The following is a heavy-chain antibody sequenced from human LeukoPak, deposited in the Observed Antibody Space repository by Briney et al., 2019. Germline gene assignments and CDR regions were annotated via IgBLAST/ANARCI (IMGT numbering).Heavy chain of an antibody. CDR1: GYTFTSCG. V-gene: IGHV1-18*01. CDR3: ARMGYDSSGYRWGYYYYGMDV. Sequence: ASVKVSCKASGYTFTSCGISWVRQAPGQGLEWMGWISAYNGNTNYAQKLQGRVTMTTDTSTSTAYMELRSLRSDDTAVYYCARMGYDSSGYRWGYYYYGMDVWGQGTTVTVSS. D-gene: IGHD3-22*01. CDR2: ISAYNGNT. J-gene: IGHJ6*02.